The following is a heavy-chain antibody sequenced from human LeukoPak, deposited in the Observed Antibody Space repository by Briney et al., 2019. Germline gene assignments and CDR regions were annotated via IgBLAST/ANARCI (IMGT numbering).Heavy chain of an antibody. CDR2: IIPIFGTA. Sequence: VASVKVSCKASGGTFSSYAISWVRQAPGQGLEWMGGIIPIFGTANYAQKFQGRVTITADESTSTAYMELSSLRSEDTAVYYCARVIHDYGDYPFDYWGQRTLVTVSS. CDR3: ARVIHDYGDYPFDY. D-gene: IGHD4-17*01. J-gene: IGHJ4*02. V-gene: IGHV1-69*13. CDR1: GGTFSSYA.